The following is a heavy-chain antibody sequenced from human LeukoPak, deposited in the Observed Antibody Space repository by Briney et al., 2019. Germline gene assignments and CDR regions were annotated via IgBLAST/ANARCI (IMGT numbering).Heavy chain of an antibody. Sequence: GESLKISCKGSGYSFTSYWIGWVRQMPGKGLEWMGIIYPGDSDTTYSPPFQGQVTISADKSITTAYLQWSSLKASDTAIYYCARTMGTSTSSTLDYWGQGTLVTVSS. V-gene: IGHV5-51*01. D-gene: IGHD2-2*01. CDR1: GYSFTSYW. CDR3: ARTMGTSTSSTLDY. CDR2: IYPGDSDT. J-gene: IGHJ4*02.